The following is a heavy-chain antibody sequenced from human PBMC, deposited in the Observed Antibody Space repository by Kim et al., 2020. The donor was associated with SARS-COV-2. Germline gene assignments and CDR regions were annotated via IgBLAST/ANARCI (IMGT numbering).Heavy chain of an antibody. D-gene: IGHD3-10*01. Sequence: KFQGRVTMTEDTSTDTAYMELSSLRSEDTAVYYCATEERYYGSGSFTLDYWGQGTLVTVSS. V-gene: IGHV1-24*01. J-gene: IGHJ4*02. CDR3: ATEERYYGSGSFTLDY.